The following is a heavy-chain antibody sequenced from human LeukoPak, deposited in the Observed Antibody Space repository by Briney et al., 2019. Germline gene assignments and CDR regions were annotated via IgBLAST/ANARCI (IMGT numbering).Heavy chain of an antibody. CDR1: GGSISSYY. CDR2: IYTSGST. V-gene: IGHV4-4*07. J-gene: IGHJ6*02. Sequence: SETLSLTCTVSGGSISSYYWSRIRQPAGKGLEWIGRIYTSGSTNYNPSLKSRVTMSVDTSKNQFSLKLSSVTAADTAVYYCARDCSSTSCYSGGYYYYGMDVWGQGTTVTVSS. D-gene: IGHD2-2*01. CDR3: ARDCSSTSCYSGGYYYYGMDV.